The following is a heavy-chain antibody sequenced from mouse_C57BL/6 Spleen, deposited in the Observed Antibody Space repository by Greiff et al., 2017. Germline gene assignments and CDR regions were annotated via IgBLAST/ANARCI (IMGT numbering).Heavy chain of an antibody. D-gene: IGHD3-2*02. CDR3: SRFGKISTAQAYYFDY. CDR2: IDPSDSYT. J-gene: IGHJ2*01. CDR1: GYTFTSYG. V-gene: IGHV1-50*01. Sequence: QVQLQQPGAELVKPGASVKLSCKASGYTFTSYGMQWVKQRPGQGLEWIGEIDPSDSYTNYNQKFKGKATLTVDTTSSTAYMQLSSLTSEDSAVYYCSRFGKISTAQAYYFDYWGQGTTLTVSS.